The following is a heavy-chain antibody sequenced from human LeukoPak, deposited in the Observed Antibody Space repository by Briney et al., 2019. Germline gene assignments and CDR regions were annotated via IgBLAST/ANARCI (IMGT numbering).Heavy chain of an antibody. CDR1: GDSISSHSYF. CDR3: ARHRKIAAAGTPDY. V-gene: IGHV4-39*01. D-gene: IGHD6-13*01. Sequence: SDTLSLTCTVSGDSISSHSYFWGWIRQPPGKGLEWIGNIHYIGSTYYNPSLKSRVTISVDTSKNQFSLKLSSVTAADTAVYYCARHRKIAAAGTPDYWGQGTLVTVSS. CDR2: IHYIGST. J-gene: IGHJ4*02.